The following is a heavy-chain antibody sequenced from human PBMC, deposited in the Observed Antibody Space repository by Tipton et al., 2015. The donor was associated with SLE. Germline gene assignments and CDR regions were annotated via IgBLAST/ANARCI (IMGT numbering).Heavy chain of an antibody. J-gene: IGHJ3*02. CDR1: GGSISSYY. CDR3: ASSSGGGAFDI. D-gene: IGHD2-15*01. V-gene: IGHV4-59*08. Sequence: TLSLTCTVSGGSISSYYWSCIRQPPGKGLEWIGYIYYSGSTNYNPSLKSRVTISVDTSKNQFSLKLSSVTAADTAVYYCASSSGGGAFDIWGQGTMVTVSS. CDR2: IYYSGST.